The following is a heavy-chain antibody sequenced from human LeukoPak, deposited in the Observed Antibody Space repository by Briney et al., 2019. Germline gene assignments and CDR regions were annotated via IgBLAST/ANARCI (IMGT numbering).Heavy chain of an antibody. J-gene: IGHJ6*03. Sequence: SETLSLTCGVYGGSFSGYYWNWIRQPPGKGLEWIGEINHSGSTNYNPSLKSRVTISVDTSKNQFSLKLSSVTAADTALYYCARHRKSARNYLYYYMDVWGKGTTVTVSS. D-gene: IGHD6-6*01. V-gene: IGHV4-34*01. CDR2: INHSGST. CDR1: GGSFSGYY. CDR3: ARHRKSARNYLYYYMDV.